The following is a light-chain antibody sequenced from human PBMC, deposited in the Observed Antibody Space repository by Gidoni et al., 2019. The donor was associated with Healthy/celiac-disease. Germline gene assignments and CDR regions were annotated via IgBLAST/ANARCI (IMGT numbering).Light chain of an antibody. Sequence: DIQMTQSPSSLSASVGDRATITCRASPSISSYLNWYQQKPGKAHKLLIYAASSLQSGVPSRFSGSGSGTDFTLTISSLQPEDFATYYCQQSYSTPPTTFGPGTKVDIK. J-gene: IGKJ3*01. V-gene: IGKV1-39*01. CDR3: QQSYSTPPTT. CDR1: PSISSY. CDR2: AAS.